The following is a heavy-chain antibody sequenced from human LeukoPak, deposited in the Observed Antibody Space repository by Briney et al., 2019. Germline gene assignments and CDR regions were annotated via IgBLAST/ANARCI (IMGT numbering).Heavy chain of an antibody. Sequence: AGGSLRLSCVVSGLSFSDSYMTWIRQTPGMGLESLAYTSGSGHDIYYADSVKGRFTISRDNAKNSLYLQMNSLRPEDTAVYYCARVGIPQELMPGGYYYMDVWGKGTTVTVSS. CDR3: ARVGIPQELMPGGYYYMDV. V-gene: IGHV3-11*04. J-gene: IGHJ6*03. CDR1: GLSFSDSY. CDR2: TSGSGHDI. D-gene: IGHD1-26*01.